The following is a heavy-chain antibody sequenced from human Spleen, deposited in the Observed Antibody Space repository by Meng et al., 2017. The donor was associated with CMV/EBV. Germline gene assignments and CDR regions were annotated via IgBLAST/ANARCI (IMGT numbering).Heavy chain of an antibody. CDR3: ARDWGDDCPSTSCYFDYYYAMDV. J-gene: IGHJ6*02. CDR1: GFTFSNVW. CDR2: INSDGSST. V-gene: IGHV3-74*01. Sequence: GESLKISCAASGFTFSNVWMHWVRQAPGKGLVWVSRINSDGSSTSYADSVKGRFAISRDNSKNTLYLQMNRLRPEDAAVYYCARDWGDDCPSTSCYFDYYYAMDVWGQGTTVTVSS. D-gene: IGHD2-2*01.